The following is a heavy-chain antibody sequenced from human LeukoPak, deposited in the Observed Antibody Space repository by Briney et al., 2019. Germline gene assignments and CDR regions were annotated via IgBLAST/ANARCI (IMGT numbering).Heavy chain of an antibody. CDR1: GGSISSSSYY. CDR3: ASCYDILTGYHDY. V-gene: IGHV4-39*01. CDR2: IYYSGST. J-gene: IGHJ4*02. Sequence: PSETLSLTCTVSGGSISSSSYYWGWIRQPPGKGLEWIGSIYYSGSTYYSPSLKSRVTISVDTSKNQFSLKLSSVTAADTAVYYCASCYDILTGYHDYWGQGTLVTVSS. D-gene: IGHD3-9*01.